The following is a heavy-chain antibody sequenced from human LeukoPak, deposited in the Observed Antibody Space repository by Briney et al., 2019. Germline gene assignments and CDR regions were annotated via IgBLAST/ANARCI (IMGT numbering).Heavy chain of an antibody. Sequence: GGSLRLSCVASGDPFSSYSMNWVRQAPGKGLEWVSSISSSSNCIYYADSVKGRFTISRDNAKNSLHLQMNSLRAEDTAVYYCARGASGSFYYWGQGTLVTVSS. CDR1: GDPFSSYS. J-gene: IGHJ4*02. D-gene: IGHD1-26*01. V-gene: IGHV3-21*01. CDR2: ISSSSNCI. CDR3: ARGASGSFYY.